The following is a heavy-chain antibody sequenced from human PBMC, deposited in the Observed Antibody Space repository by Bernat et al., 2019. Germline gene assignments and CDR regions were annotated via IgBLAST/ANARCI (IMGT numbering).Heavy chain of an antibody. D-gene: IGHD2-2*01. CDR1: GFTFSSYG. CDR2: ISYDGSNK. CDR3: ARLLAPAAPDY. J-gene: IGHJ4*02. Sequence: QVQLVESGGGVVQPGRSLRLSCAASGFTFSSYGMHWVRQAPGKGLEWVAVISYDGSNKYYADSVKGRFTISRDNSKNTLYLQMNSLRAEDTAVYYCARLLAPAAPDYWGQGTLVTVSS. V-gene: IGHV3-30*03.